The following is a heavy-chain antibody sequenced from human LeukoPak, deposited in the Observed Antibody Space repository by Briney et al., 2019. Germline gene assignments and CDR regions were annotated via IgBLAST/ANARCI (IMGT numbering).Heavy chain of an antibody. J-gene: IGHJ3*02. Sequence: GGSLRLSCAASGFTFSSYAMSWVRQAPGKGLEWVSAISGSGGSTYYADSVKGRFAISRDNSKNTLYLQMNSLRAEDTAVYYCANYVGVVRDAFDIWGQGTMVTVSS. D-gene: IGHD3-16*01. V-gene: IGHV3-23*01. CDR2: ISGSGGST. CDR3: ANYVGVVRDAFDI. CDR1: GFTFSSYA.